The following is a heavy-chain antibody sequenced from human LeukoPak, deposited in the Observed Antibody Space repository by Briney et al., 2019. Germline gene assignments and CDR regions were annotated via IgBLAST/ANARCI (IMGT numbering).Heavy chain of an antibody. CDR1: GFTVSSNY. D-gene: IGHD6-13*01. V-gene: IGHV3-66*01. Sequence: GSLRLSCAASGFTVSSNYMSWVRQAPGKGLEWVSVIYSGGSTYYADSVKGRFTISRDNSKNTLYLQMNSLRAEETAVYYCAIAAAGTNYYFDYWGQGTLVTVSS. J-gene: IGHJ4*02. CDR3: AIAAAGTNYYFDY. CDR2: IYSGGST.